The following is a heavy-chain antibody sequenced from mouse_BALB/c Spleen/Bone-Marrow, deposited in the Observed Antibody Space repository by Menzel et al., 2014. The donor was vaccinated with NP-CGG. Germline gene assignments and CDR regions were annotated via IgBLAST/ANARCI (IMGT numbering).Heavy chain of an antibody. D-gene: IGHD1-1*01. Sequence: EVKVVESGDGLVQPGGSLKVSCAASGFDFSRFWMSWVRQAPGKGLEWIGEINPDSSTINYTPSLKDKFIISRDSAKNTLYLQMSKVRSEDTALYYCARRYGSSYRYWYFDVWGAGTTVTVSS. J-gene: IGHJ1*01. CDR1: GFDFSRFW. CDR2: INPDSSTI. CDR3: ARRYGSSYRYWYFDV. V-gene: IGHV4-1*02.